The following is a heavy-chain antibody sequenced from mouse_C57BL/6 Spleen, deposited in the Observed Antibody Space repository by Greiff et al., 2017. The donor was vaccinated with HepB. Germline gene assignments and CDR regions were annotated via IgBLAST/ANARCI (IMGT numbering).Heavy chain of an antibody. CDR2: IHPSDSDT. CDR1: GYTFTSYW. V-gene: IGHV1-74*01. J-gene: IGHJ4*01. Sequence: QVQLKQPGAELVKPGASVKVSCKASGYTFTSYWMHWVKQRPGQGLEWIGRIHPSDSDTNYNQKFKGKATLTVDKSSSTAYMQLSSLTSEDSAVYYCAIPGTEAMEYWGQGTPGPVSS. CDR3: AIPGTEAMEY. D-gene: IGHD4-1*01.